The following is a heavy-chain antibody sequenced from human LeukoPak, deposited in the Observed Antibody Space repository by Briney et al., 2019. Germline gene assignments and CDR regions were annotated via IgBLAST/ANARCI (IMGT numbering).Heavy chain of an antibody. D-gene: IGHD5-24*01. CDR2: ISSSSYI. Sequence: GGSLRLSCAASGFTFSSYSMNWVRQAPGKGLEWVSSISSSSYIYYADSVKGRFTISRDNAKNSLYLQMNSLRAEDTAVYYCARGAEMATIGDYWGQGTLVTVSS. CDR1: GFTFSSYS. J-gene: IGHJ4*02. V-gene: IGHV3-21*01. CDR3: ARGAEMATIGDY.